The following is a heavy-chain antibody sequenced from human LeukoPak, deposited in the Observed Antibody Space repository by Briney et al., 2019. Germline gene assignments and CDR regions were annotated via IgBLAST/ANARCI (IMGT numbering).Heavy chain of an antibody. D-gene: IGHD3-22*01. V-gene: IGHV3-7*03. CDR3: AKGGFDSSGSLIGYFDY. CDR2: IKQDGSEK. Sequence: GGSLRLSCAASGFTFSSYWMSWVRQAPGKGLEWVANIKQDGSEKYYADSVKGRFTISRDNAKNSLYLQMNSLRAEDMAFYYCAKGGFDSSGSLIGYFDYWGQGILVTVSS. CDR1: GFTFSSYW. J-gene: IGHJ4*02.